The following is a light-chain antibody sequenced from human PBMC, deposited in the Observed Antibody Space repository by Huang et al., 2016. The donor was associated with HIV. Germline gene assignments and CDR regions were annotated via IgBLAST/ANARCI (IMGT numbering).Light chain of an antibody. Sequence: DIQMTQSPSSLSASVGDRVTITCRASQSINTYLNWYQQKPGKAPNLLIYATSSLQSGVPSRFSGSGSWTDFTLTISRLQPEDFATYFCQQSYSTPRTFGQGTKVEIK. CDR2: ATS. J-gene: IGKJ1*01. V-gene: IGKV1-39*01. CDR1: QSINTY. CDR3: QQSYSTPRT.